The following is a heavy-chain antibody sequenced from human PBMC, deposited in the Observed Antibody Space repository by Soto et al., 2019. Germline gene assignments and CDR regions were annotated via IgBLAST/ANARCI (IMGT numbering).Heavy chain of an antibody. CDR1: GYSFTSYW. J-gene: IGHJ6*02. CDR3: ARLQSSSWYYYYYGMDV. Sequence: PGESLKISYKGSGYSFTSYWISWVRQMPGKGLEWMGRIDPSDSYTNYSPSFQGHVTISADKSISTAYLQWSSLKASDTAMYYCARLQSSSWYYYYYGMDVWGQGTTVTVSS. D-gene: IGHD6-13*01. V-gene: IGHV5-10-1*01. CDR2: IDPSDSYT.